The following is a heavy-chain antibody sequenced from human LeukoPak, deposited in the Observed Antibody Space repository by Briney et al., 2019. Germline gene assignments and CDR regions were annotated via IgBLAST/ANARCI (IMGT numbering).Heavy chain of an antibody. Sequence: ASVKVSCKASGYTFTSYGISRVRQAPGQGLEWMGWISAYHGNTNYAQKLQGRVTMTTDTSTTTAYMELRSLRSDDTAVYYCARDMPHTGMGDDNWFDPWGQGTLVTVSS. CDR3: ARDMPHTGMGDDNWFDP. D-gene: IGHD5-18*01. CDR2: ISAYHGNT. J-gene: IGHJ5*02. CDR1: GYTFTSYG. V-gene: IGHV1-18*01.